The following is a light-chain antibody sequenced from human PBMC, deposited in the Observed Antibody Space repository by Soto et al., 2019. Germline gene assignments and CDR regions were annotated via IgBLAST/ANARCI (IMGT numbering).Light chain of an antibody. J-gene: IGLJ3*02. CDR3: SSYTGTTTV. V-gene: IGLV2-14*01. CDR2: EVS. Sequence: QSVLTQPASVSGSPGQSITISCTGASSDIGSYNYVSWYQQHLGKAPKLIIYEVSNRPSGVSNRLSGSKSGNTASLTISGLQTEDEADYYCSSYTGTTTVFGGGTTLTVL. CDR1: SSDIGSYNY.